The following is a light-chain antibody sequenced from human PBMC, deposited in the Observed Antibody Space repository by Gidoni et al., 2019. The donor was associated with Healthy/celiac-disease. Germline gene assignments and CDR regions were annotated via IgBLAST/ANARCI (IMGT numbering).Light chain of an antibody. CDR3: QQSYSTPYT. J-gene: IGKJ2*01. CDR1: QSISSY. Sequence: MHMSPSPSSLSASVGDRVTITCRASQSISSYLNWYQQKPGKAPKLLIYAASSLQSGVPSRFSGSGSGTDFTLTISSLQPEDFATYYCQQSYSTPYTFGEGTKLEIK. CDR2: AAS. V-gene: IGKV1-39*01.